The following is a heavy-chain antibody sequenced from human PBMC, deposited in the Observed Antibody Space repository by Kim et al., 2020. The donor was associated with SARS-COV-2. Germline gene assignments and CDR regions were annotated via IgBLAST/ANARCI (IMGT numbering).Heavy chain of an antibody. CDR1: GFTFSSYW. CDR3: ARVMWNDVGDWFDP. Sequence: GGSLRLSCAASGFTFSSYWMSWVRQAPGKGLEWVANIKQDGSEKYYVDSVKGRFTISRDNAKNSLYLQMNSLRAEDTAVYYCARVMWNDVGDWFDPWGQGTLVTVSS. J-gene: IGHJ5*02. CDR2: IKQDGSEK. D-gene: IGHD1-1*01. V-gene: IGHV3-7*01.